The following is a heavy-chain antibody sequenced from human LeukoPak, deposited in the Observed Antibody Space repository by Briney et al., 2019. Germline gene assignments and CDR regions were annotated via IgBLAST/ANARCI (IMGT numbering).Heavy chain of an antibody. Sequence: PGGSMRLSCAASGFIFSSYAMNWVRQAPGKGLEWVSGISGSGGNTYYADSVKGRFTISRDNSKNTLYLQMNSLRADDTAVYSCAKGGYYDNSGYYYFDYWGQGTLVTVSS. CDR1: GFIFSSYA. CDR3: AKGGYYDNSGYYYFDY. J-gene: IGHJ4*02. CDR2: ISGSGGNT. V-gene: IGHV3-23*01. D-gene: IGHD3-22*01.